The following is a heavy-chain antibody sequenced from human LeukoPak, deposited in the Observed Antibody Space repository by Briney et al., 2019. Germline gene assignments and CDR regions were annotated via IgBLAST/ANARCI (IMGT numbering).Heavy chain of an antibody. Sequence: PGGSLRLSCAASGFSFTNYWMHWVRQAPGKGLVWVSHINSDGSATRYADSVKGRFTISRDNAMNTLYLQMSSLRAEDTAVYYCARDRGPRTGFMVREAYDYWGQGTLVTVSS. D-gene: IGHD3-10*01. CDR2: INSDGSAT. CDR3: ARDRGPRTGFMVREAYDY. V-gene: IGHV3-74*01. J-gene: IGHJ4*02. CDR1: GFSFTNYW.